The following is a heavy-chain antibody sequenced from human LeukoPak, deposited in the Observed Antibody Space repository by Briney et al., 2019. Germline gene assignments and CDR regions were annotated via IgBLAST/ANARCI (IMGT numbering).Heavy chain of an antibody. CDR3: ARALNFDWLLYHPFDY. V-gene: IGHV1-8*01. J-gene: IGHJ4*02. CDR1: GYTFTSYD. Sequence: ASVKVSCKASGYTFTSYDINWVRQATGQGLEWMGWMNPNSGNTGYAQKFQGGVTMTRNTSISTAYMELSSLRSEDTAVYYCARALNFDWLLYHPFDYWGQGTLVTVSS. D-gene: IGHD3-9*01. CDR2: MNPNSGNT.